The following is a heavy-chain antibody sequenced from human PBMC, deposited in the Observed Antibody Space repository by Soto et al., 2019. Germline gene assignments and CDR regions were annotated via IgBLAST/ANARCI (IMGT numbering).Heavy chain of an antibody. J-gene: IGHJ4*02. CDR1: GFTFSNHA. Sequence: SLRLSCAAPGFTFSNHAFHWVRQAPGKGLEWVAVISYDGVNQYYADSVKGRFTISRDNSKSSLYLQMSSLRPEDTAVYYCARGIQLWLRLFDYWGQGTLVTVSS. D-gene: IGHD5-18*01. V-gene: IGHV3-30-3*01. CDR3: ARGIQLWLRLFDY. CDR2: ISYDGVNQ.